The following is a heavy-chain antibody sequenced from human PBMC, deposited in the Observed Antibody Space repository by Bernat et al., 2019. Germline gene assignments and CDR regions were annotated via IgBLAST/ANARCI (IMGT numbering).Heavy chain of an antibody. J-gene: IGHJ4*02. V-gene: IGHV3-53*02. Sequence: EVQLVETGGGLIQPGGSLRLSCAASGFTVSSNYMIWVRQAPGKGLEWVSVIYSGGSTYYADSVTGRFTISRDKSKNTLYLQMNSLRAEDTAVYYCATRPSQKGYFDYWGQGTLVTVSS. CDR1: GFTVSSNY. CDR2: IYSGGST. CDR3: ATRPSQKGYFDY.